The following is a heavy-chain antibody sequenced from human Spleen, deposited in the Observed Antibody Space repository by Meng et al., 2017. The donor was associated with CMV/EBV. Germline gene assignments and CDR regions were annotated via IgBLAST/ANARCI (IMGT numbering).Heavy chain of an antibody. CDR1: GYSISSGYY. D-gene: IGHD3-3*01. V-gene: IGHV4-38-2*02. J-gene: IGHJ4*02. Sequence: GSLRLSCTVSGYSISSGYYWGWIRQPPGKGLEWIGSIYHSGSTYYNPSLKSRVTISVDTSKNQFSLKLSSVTAADTAVYYCARKSLGVTIFGVVIKGGYFDYWGQGTLVTVSS. CDR3: ARKSLGVTIFGVVIKGGYFDY. CDR2: IYHSGST.